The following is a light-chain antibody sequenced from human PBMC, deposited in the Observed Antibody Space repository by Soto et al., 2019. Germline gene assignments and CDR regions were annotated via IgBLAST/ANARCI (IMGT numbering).Light chain of an antibody. CDR3: QQYYSTPLT. J-gene: IGKJ4*01. CDR1: QTVLYNSNNKNY. CDR2: WAS. V-gene: IGKV4-1*01. Sequence: DIVMTQSPDSLAVSLGERATINCKSSQTVLYNSNNKNYLAWYQQKPGQPPKLLIYWASTRQSGVPDRFSGSGSATDFTLTISSLQAEDGAVYYCQQYYSTPLTFGGGTKVELK.